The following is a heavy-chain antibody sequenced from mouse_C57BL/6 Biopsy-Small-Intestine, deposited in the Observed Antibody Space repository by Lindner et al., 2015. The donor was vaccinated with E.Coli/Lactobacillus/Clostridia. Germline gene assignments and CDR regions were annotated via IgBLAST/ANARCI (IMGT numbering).Heavy chain of an antibody. CDR1: GYAFSSYW. D-gene: IGHD2-5*01. CDR3: ARGGYSNYFDY. Sequence: VQLQESGPELVKPGASVKISCKASGYAFSSYWMNWVKQRPGKGLEWIGQIYPGDGDTNYNGKFKGKATLTVDTSSSTAYMELHSLTSEDSAVYFCARGGYSNYFDYWGQGTTLTVSS. V-gene: IGHV1-80*01. J-gene: IGHJ2*01. CDR2: IYPGDGDT.